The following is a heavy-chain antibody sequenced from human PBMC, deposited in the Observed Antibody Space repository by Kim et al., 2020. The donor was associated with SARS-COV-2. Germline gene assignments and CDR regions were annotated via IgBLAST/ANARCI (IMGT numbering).Heavy chain of an antibody. Sequence: TSYTPSLTSRVSTSLDRSKNHFSLNLSSMTAADTAVYYCARGGGYNSPFDYWGQGSLATVSS. D-gene: IGHD5-12*01. CDR2: T. CDR3: ARGGGYNSPFDY. V-gene: IGHV4-30-2*01. J-gene: IGHJ4*02.